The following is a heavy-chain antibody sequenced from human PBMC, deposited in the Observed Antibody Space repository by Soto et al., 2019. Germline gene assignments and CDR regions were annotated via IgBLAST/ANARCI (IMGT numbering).Heavy chain of an antibody. J-gene: IGHJ6*02. CDR3: ATGDSSGYYPNPYYYYGMDV. Sequence: QVQLVQSGAEVKKPGASVKVSCKVSGYTLTELSMHWVRQAPGKGLEWMGGFDPEDGETIYAQKFQGRVTMTEDTSTDTAYMELSSLRSEDTAVYYCATGDSSGYYPNPYYYYGMDVWGQGTTVTVSS. V-gene: IGHV1-24*01. CDR2: FDPEDGET. D-gene: IGHD3-22*01. CDR1: GYTLTELS.